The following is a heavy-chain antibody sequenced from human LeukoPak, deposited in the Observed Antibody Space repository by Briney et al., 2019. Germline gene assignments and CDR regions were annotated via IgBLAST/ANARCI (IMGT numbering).Heavy chain of an antibody. CDR2: INAGNGNT. Sequence: ASVKVSCKASGYTFTSYAMHWVRQAPGQRLEWMGWINAGNGNTKYSQKFQGRVTITRDTSASTAYMELSSLRSEDTAVYYCARGPSGITMVRGVMSWFDPWGQGTLVTVSS. CDR1: GYTFTSYA. J-gene: IGHJ5*02. CDR3: ARGPSGITMVRGVMSWFDP. D-gene: IGHD3-10*01. V-gene: IGHV1-3*01.